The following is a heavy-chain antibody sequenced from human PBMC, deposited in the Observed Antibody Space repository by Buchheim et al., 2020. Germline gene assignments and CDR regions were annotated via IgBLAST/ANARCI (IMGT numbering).Heavy chain of an antibody. Sequence: QVQLVQSGAEVKKPGASVKVSCKASGYTFTSYDINWVRQATGQGLEWMGWINPNSGGTNYAQKFQGRVTMTRDTSISTAYMELSRLRSDDTAVYYCARIFGATGHYYYYYGMDVWGQGTT. V-gene: IGHV1-2*02. CDR3: ARIFGATGHYYYYYGMDV. CDR1: GYTFTSYD. J-gene: IGHJ6*02. CDR2: INPNSGGT. D-gene: IGHD1-26*01.